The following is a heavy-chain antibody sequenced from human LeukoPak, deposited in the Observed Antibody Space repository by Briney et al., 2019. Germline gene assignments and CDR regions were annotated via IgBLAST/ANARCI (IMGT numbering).Heavy chain of an antibody. CDR1: GFPFSTYE. CDR2: ISGSGGST. J-gene: IGHJ4*02. Sequence: GGSLRLSCVASGFPFSTYEMNWVRQAPGKGLEWVSAISGSGGSTYYADSVKGRFTISRDNSKNTLYLQMNSLRAEDTAVYYCAKVEWELRYFDYWGQGTLVTVSS. V-gene: IGHV3-23*01. D-gene: IGHD1-26*01. CDR3: AKVEWELRYFDY.